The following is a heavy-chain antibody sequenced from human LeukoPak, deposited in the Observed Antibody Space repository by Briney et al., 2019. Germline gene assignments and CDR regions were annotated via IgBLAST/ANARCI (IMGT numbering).Heavy chain of an antibody. J-gene: IGHJ4*02. Sequence: GESLKISCRGSGYSSTSYWIGWGRQLPGKGLEGLGIFYPGDSDTRYSPSFQGQDSISADKSISTAYLQWSSLKGSDTARYYCARGGKKWPDYFDYWGQGTLVTVPS. CDR2: FYPGDSDT. CDR3: ARGGKKWPDYFDY. CDR1: GYSSTSYW. D-gene: IGHD5-12*01. V-gene: IGHV5-51*01.